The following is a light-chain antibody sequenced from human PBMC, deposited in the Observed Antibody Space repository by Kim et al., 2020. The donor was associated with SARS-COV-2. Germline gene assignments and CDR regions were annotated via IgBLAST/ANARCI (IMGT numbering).Light chain of an antibody. CDR2: EVN. CDR3: TSYTRSDTWV. J-gene: IGLJ3*02. CDR1: SSDVGRYNY. Sequence: QSVLTQPASVSGSPGQSITVSCSGTSSDVGRYNYVSWYQQHPGKVPKLLIYEVNKRPSGASDRFSGSESGNTASLTISGLQAEDEADYYCTSYTRSDTWVFGGGTKLTVL. V-gene: IGLV2-14*01.